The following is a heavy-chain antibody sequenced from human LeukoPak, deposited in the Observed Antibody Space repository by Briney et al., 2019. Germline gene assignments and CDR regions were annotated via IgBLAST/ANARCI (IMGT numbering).Heavy chain of an antibody. CDR3: ARLPGRFDSSSWYGYY. Sequence: ASVKVSCKASGYTFTGYYMHWVRQAPGQGLERMGWINPNSGGTNYAQKFQGRVTMTRDTSISTAYMELSRLRSDDTAVYYCARLPGRFDSSSWYGYYWGQGTLVTVSS. D-gene: IGHD6-13*01. CDR2: INPNSGGT. J-gene: IGHJ4*02. V-gene: IGHV1-2*02. CDR1: GYTFTGYY.